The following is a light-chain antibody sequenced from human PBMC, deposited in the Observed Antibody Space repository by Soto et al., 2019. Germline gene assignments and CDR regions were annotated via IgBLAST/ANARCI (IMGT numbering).Light chain of an antibody. CDR1: QSVFNNN. CDR3: PQYGGSPRT. CDR2: GAS. Sequence: EIVLTQSPGTLSLSPGERATLSCRASQSVFNNNLAWYQQKPGQAPRLLMFGASSRATGIPDRFSGSGSGTDFTLTIRRLEPEDFATYHCPQYGGSPRTVGRGTKLEIK. J-gene: IGKJ2*01. V-gene: IGKV3-20*01.